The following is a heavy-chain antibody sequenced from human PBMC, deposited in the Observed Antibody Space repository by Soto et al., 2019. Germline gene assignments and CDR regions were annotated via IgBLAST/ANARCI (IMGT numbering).Heavy chain of an antibody. D-gene: IGHD5-12*01. CDR2: ISYDGSNK. V-gene: IGHV3-30-3*01. CDR1: GFTFSSYA. J-gene: IGHJ6*02. CDR3: ARKGRDGYLDSYYYYNGMDV. Sequence: VQLVESGGGVVQPGRSLRLSCAASGFTFSSYAMHWVRQAPGKGLEWVAVISYDGSNKYYADSVKGRFTISRDNSKITLYLQMNSLRGEDTAVYYCARKGRDGYLDSYYYYNGMDVWGQGTTVTVSS.